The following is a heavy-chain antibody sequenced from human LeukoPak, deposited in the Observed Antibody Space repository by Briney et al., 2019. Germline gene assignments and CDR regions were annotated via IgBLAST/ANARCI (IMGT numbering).Heavy chain of an antibody. V-gene: IGHV3-30*02. CDR2: IRYDGSNK. CDR3: ATDIVVVVAATRVY. J-gene: IGHJ4*02. Sequence: PWGSLRLSCAASGFTFSSYAMHWVRQAPGKGLEWVAFIRYDGSNKYYADSVKGRFTISRDNSKNTLYLQMNSLRAEDTAVYYCATDIVVVVAATRVYWGQGTLVTVSS. D-gene: IGHD2-15*01. CDR1: GFTFSSYA.